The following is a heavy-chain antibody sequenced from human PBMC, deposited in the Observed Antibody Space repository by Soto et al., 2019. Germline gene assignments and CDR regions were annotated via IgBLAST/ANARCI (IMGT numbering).Heavy chain of an antibody. CDR2: ISAYNGNT. D-gene: IGHD6-19*01. Sequence: QVQLVQSGAEVKKPGASVKVSCRASGYTFTSYVISWVRQAPGQGLEWMGWISAYNGNTNFAQKLQGRVTMTTDKSTSTAYMELRSLRSDDTAVYYCARVVATVAGPYGMDVWGQGTTVTVSS. J-gene: IGHJ6*02. CDR3: ARVVATVAGPYGMDV. V-gene: IGHV1-18*01. CDR1: GYTFTSYV.